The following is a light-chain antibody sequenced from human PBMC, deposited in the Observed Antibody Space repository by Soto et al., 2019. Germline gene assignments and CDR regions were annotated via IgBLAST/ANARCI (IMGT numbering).Light chain of an antibody. CDR2: AAS. CDR3: LQVKNFPRT. Sequence: DIQMTQAPSSVSASVGDRVTITCRASQDINNRGAWFQQRPGRAHKYLIQAASILQSGFPSRFSATGSGKDFTLTINSLQPEDFANYYCLQVKNFPRTFGQGTKLEI. V-gene: IGKV1-12*01. CDR1: QDINNR. J-gene: IGKJ1*01.